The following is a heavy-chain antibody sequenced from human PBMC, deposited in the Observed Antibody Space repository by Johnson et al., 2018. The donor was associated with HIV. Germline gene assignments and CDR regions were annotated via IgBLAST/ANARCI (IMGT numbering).Heavy chain of an antibody. CDR3: ARDTVRGELELPDGFDI. CDR2: ILDDGYNK. D-gene: IGHD1-7*01. J-gene: IGHJ3*02. CDR1: VFIFRDVG. Sequence: VRLLESGGCGVQPGLSLRLSCAASVFIFRDVGMHWVRQAPGNGLECVAFILDDGYNKYYADAVQGRFSISRDNSKNTVYLQMNSLRAEDTAVYYCARDTVRGELELPDGFDIWGQGTMVTVSS. V-gene: IGHV3-30*03.